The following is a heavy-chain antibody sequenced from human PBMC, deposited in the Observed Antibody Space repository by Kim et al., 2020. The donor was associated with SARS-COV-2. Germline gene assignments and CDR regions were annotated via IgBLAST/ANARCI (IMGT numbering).Heavy chain of an antibody. CDR3: AGHRSSGCHA. D-gene: IGHD5-12*01. V-gene: IGHV4-39*01. CDR1: GDSISNTASF. J-gene: IGHJ4*02. CDR2: LDYTEST. Sequence: SETLSLTCTVSGDSISNTASFWAWLRPPPGKGPEWNGSLDYTESTWKHSSDRRRVTISADTSRNKFSLTIGPVAAADTAYYCGAGHRSSGCHAWGQGTLV.